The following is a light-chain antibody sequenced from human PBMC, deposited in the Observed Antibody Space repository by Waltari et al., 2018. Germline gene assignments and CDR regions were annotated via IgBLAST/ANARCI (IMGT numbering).Light chain of an antibody. CDR1: QSISMY. CDR3: QNHEQLPAM. Sequence: EIVLTQSPGTLSLSPGESATLSCRARQSISMYVAWYQQKPGQAPRLLIYTASSRATDIPDSFSGSGSGTHSSLTLSRRGPDDFAVYYCQNHEQLPAMFGQGTKVEIK. V-gene: IGKV3-20*01. J-gene: IGKJ1*01. CDR2: TAS.